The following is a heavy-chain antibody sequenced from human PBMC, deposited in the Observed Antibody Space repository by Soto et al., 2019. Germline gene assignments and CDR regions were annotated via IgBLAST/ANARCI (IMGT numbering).Heavy chain of an antibody. Sequence: GGSLRLSCAASGFTFSSYWMSWVRQAPGKGLEWVANIKQDGSEKYYVDSVKGRFTISRDNAKNSLYLQMNSLRAEDTAVYYCARELLQYHYYYYGMDVWGQGTTVTVSS. CDR2: IKQDGSEK. CDR1: GFTFSSYW. CDR3: ARELLQYHYYYYGMDV. J-gene: IGHJ6*02. V-gene: IGHV3-7*01. D-gene: IGHD2-15*01.